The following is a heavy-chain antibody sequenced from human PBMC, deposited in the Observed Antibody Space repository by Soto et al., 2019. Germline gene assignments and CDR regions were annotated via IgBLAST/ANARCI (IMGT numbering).Heavy chain of an antibody. CDR2: IYYSGST. Sequence: PSETLSLTCTVSGGSISSSSYYWGWIRQPPGKGLEWIGSIYYSGSTYYNPSLKSRVTISVDTSKNQFSLKLSSVTAADTAVYYCARLPLRGTNFDYWGQGTLVTVSS. V-gene: IGHV4-39*01. CDR3: ARLPLRGTNFDY. J-gene: IGHJ4*02. CDR1: GGSISSSSYY. D-gene: IGHD3-10*01.